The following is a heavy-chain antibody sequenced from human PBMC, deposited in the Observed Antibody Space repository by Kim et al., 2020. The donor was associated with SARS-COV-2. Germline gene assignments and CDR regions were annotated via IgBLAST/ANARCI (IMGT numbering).Heavy chain of an antibody. D-gene: IGHD4-17*01. J-gene: IGHJ4*02. CDR2: TYYRSKWYN. Sequence: SQTLSLTCAISGDSVSSNSAACSGMGQGLGRGLEWLGRTYYRSKWYNDYAVSVKSRITINPDTSKNQFSLQLNSVTPEDTAVYYCARAGGYGNGDYGRANYFDYWGQGTLVTVSS. CDR1: GDSVSSNSAA. CDR3: ARAGGYGNGDYGRANYFDY. V-gene: IGHV6-1*01.